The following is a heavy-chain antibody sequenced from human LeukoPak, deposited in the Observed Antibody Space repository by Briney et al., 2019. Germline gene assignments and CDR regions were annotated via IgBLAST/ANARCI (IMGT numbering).Heavy chain of an antibody. CDR2: IYYSGST. D-gene: IGHD3-22*01. V-gene: IGHV4-59*12. Sequence: PSETLSLTCTVSGGSISSYYWSWIQQPPGKGLEWIGYIYYSGSTNYNPSLKSRVTISVDTSKNQFSLKLSSVTAADTAVYYCASRRVDDSSGYYGTYYFDYWGQGTLVTVSS. J-gene: IGHJ4*02. CDR3: ASRRVDDSSGYYGTYYFDY. CDR1: GGSISSYY.